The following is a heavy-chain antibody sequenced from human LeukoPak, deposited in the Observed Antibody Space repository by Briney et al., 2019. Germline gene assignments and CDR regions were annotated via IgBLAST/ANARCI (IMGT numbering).Heavy chain of an antibody. CDR2: ISGSGGRT. CDR1: KFAFSSYA. CDR3: AKVFRKDGDFHLFDY. Sequence: GGSLRLSCAASKFAFSSYAMSWVRQAPGKGLEWVSAISGSGGRTYYTDSVKGRFTISRDNSKNTLYLQMNSLRAEDTAVYYCAKVFRKDGDFHLFDYWGQGTLVTVSS. D-gene: IGHD4-17*01. V-gene: IGHV3-23*01. J-gene: IGHJ4*02.